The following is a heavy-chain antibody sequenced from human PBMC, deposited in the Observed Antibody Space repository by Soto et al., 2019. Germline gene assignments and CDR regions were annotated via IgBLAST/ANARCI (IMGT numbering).Heavy chain of an antibody. CDR1: GYTFTSYY. CDR3: ARDQFRIAAAGTIYYGMDA. Sequence: ASVKVSCKASGYTFTSYYMHWVRQAPGQGLEWMGIINPSGGSTSYAQKFQGRVTMTRDTSTSTVYMELSSLRSEDTAVYYCARDQFRIAAAGTIYYGMDAWGQGTTVTVSS. J-gene: IGHJ6*02. V-gene: IGHV1-46*01. CDR2: INPSGGST. D-gene: IGHD6-13*01.